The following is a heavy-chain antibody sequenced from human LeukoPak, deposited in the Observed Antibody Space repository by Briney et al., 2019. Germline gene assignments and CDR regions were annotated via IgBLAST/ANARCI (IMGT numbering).Heavy chain of an antibody. CDR1: GASTSSDY. CDR2: VYNSGDT. V-gene: IGHV4-59*08. D-gene: IGHD3-16*01. J-gene: IGHJ2*01. CDR3: ARLKLGAYFDL. Sequence: PSESLSLTCTVSGASTSSDYWSWIRQSPGKGLGWVGYVYNSGDTGKTPSLKSRVTILLDTSKNQCSLKLTSASAADTAVYYCARLKLGAYFDLWGRGTLVTVSS.